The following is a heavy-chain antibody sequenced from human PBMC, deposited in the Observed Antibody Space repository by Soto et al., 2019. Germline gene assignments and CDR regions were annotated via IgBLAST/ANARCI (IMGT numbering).Heavy chain of an antibody. J-gene: IGHJ5*02. Sequence: SQSLSLTCAMSGDSVSSNSAAWNWIRQSPTRWREWLGRTYYMSKWYNDYAVSVKSRITINPDTSKNHFTLQLNSVTPEDTAVYYCARGDSSSWYRDWFDPWGQGTLVTVSS. V-gene: IGHV6-1*01. CDR3: ARGDSSSWYRDWFDP. CDR2: TYYMSKWYN. D-gene: IGHD6-13*01. CDR1: GDSVSSNSAA.